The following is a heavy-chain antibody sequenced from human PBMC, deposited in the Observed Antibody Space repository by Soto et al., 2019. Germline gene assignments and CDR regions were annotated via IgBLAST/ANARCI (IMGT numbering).Heavy chain of an antibody. J-gene: IGHJ6*02. V-gene: IGHV4-61*02. CDR2: IYTSGST. D-gene: IGHD3-10*01. CDR1: GGSVGGGGDC. Sequence: SVTLALTWTVAGGSVGGGGDCWSWIRQPAGKGLEWIGRIYTSGSTNYNPSLKSRVTMSVDTSKNQFSLKLSSVTAADTAVYYCARGERIITMVRGVISYYYYGTDVWGQGTTVTGSS. CDR3: ARGERIITMVRGVISYYYYGTDV.